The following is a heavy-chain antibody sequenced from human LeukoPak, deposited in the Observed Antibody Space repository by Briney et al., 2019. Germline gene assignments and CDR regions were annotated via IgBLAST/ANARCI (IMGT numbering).Heavy chain of an antibody. CDR1: GGSISSYS. V-gene: IGHV4-59*01. Sequence: SETLSLTCIVSGGSISSYSWSWIRQPPGKGLEWVGYIYYSGGTNYNPSLKSRVTISVDTSNTQFSLKMSSVTAADTAVYYCARFGRRPRYCDWPNTTWYDRWGQGTLVTAPS. J-gene: IGHJ5*02. D-gene: IGHD3-9*01. CDR3: ARFGRRPRYCDWPNTTWYDR. CDR2: IYYSGGT.